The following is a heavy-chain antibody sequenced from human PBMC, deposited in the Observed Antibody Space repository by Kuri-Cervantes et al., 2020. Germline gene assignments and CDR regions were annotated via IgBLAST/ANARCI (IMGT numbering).Heavy chain of an antibody. CDR3: ARATPDGSGSPYFY. D-gene: IGHD3-22*01. CDR1: GFTFSSYE. CDR2: ISSSGGTI. V-gene: IGHV3-48*03. Sequence: GESLKISCAASGFTFSSYEMNWVRQAPGKGLEWVSYISSSGGTIYYADSVKGRFTMSRDNAKNSLYLQMNSLRSDDTAMYYCARATPDGSGSPYFYWGLGTPVTVSS. J-gene: IGHJ4*02.